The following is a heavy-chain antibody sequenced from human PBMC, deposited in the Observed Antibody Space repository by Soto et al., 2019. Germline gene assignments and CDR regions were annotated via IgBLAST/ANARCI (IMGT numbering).Heavy chain of an antibody. Sequence: QLQLQESGPGRVRPSETLSLKCFVSGGTIRGSSFYWGWIRQTPGKGLEWIGSVLYSVRTFYNPSLESRVTISVDTSTNEFFLKLTSVTAADTAVYYCARLGYCNGGSCPKAYYRHFGTDVWGRGASVTVSS. CDR2: VLYSVRT. V-gene: IGHV4-39*01. D-gene: IGHD2-15*01. J-gene: IGHJ6*02. CDR1: GGTIRGSSFY. CDR3: ARLGYCNGGSCPKAYYRHFGTDV.